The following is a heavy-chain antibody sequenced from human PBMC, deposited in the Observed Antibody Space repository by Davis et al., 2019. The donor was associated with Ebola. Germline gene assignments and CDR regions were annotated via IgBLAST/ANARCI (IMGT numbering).Heavy chain of an antibody. CDR2: ISAYNGNT. J-gene: IGHJ5*02. CDR1: GYTFTGYY. V-gene: IGHV1-18*04. Sequence: AASVKVSCKASGYTFTGYYMHWVRQAPGQGLEWMGWISAYNGNTNYAQKLQGRVTMTTDTSTSTAYMELRSLRSDDTAVYYCAREIAPNWFDPWGQGTLVTVSS. D-gene: IGHD2/OR15-2a*01. CDR3: AREIAPNWFDP.